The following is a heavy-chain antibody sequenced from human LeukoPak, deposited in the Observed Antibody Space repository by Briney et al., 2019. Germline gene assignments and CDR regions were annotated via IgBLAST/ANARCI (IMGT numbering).Heavy chain of an antibody. CDR1: GFTVSNSY. CDR3: ARDSSAYYAFDM. D-gene: IGHD3-22*01. J-gene: IGHJ3*02. V-gene: IGHV3-53*01. Sequence: AGGSLRLSCAASGFTVSNSYMSWVRQAPGEGLEWVSIIYSGGSTYYADSVKGRFTISRDNSKNTLYLQMNSLRAEDTAVYYCARDSSAYYAFDMWGQGTMVTVSS. CDR2: IYSGGST.